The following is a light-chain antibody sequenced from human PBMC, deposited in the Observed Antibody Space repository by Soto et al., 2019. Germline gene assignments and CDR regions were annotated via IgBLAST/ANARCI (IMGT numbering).Light chain of an antibody. V-gene: IGKV1-5*03. CDR3: QQYNSYPYT. CDR1: QSINSW. CDR2: KAS. J-gene: IGKJ2*01. Sequence: DIQMTQSPSTLSASVGDRVTITCRASQSINSWLAWYQQKSGKAPKLLIYKASSLESGVPSRFSGSGSGTEFTLTISSLQPDDFATYYCQQYNSYPYTFGQGTKPEIK.